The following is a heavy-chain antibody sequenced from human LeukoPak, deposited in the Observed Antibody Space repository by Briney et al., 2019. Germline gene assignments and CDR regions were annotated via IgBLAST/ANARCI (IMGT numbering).Heavy chain of an antibody. CDR2: INPNGGTT. J-gene: IGHJ5*02. CDR1: GYTFITYY. Sequence: ASVKVSCKASGYTFITYYIHWVRQAPGQGLEWMGIINPNGGTTSYAQKFQGRVTMTRDTSTSTVYMELSSLRSDDTAMYYYARESPPNWFDPWGQGTLVTVSS. CDR3: ARESPPNWFDP. V-gene: IGHV1-46*01.